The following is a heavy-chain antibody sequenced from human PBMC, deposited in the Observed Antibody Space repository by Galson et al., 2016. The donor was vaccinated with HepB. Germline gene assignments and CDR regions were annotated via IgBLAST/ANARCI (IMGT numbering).Heavy chain of an antibody. CDR1: GQSVISGYY. CDR2: VFHRGDT. J-gene: IGHJ4*02. D-gene: IGHD3-10*01. V-gene: IGHV4-38-2*02. CDR3: ARSRFYGSGAFEY. Sequence: TLSLTCSVSGQSVISGYYWGWIRQTPGKGLDWVASVFHRGDTYYSPSLESRVTISIDTSKNQFSLTLDSVTAADTAVYYCARSRFYGSGAFEYWGQGTLVTVSS.